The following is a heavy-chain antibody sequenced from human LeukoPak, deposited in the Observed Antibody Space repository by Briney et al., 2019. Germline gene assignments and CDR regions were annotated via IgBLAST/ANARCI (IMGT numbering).Heavy chain of an antibody. J-gene: IGHJ4*02. Sequence: PGGSLRLSCAASGFAFSSYTITWVRQAPGKGLEWVSAISGSGGSTYYADSVKGRFTISRDNSKNTLYLQMNSLRAEDTAVYYCARSTVTNYFDYWRQGTLVTVSS. CDR1: GFAFSSYT. CDR3: ARSTVTNYFDY. CDR2: ISGSGGST. D-gene: IGHD4-17*01. V-gene: IGHV3-23*01.